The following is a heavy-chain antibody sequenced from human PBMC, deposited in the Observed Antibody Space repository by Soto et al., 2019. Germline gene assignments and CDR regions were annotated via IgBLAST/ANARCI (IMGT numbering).Heavy chain of an antibody. CDR3: AKLQASRTHRITIFEVVIIEEGWFDP. CDR1: GFTFSSYA. CDR2: ISGSGGST. D-gene: IGHD3-3*01. V-gene: IGHV3-23*01. J-gene: IGHJ5*02. Sequence: EVQLLESGGGLVQPGGSLRLSCAASGFTFSSYAMSWVRQAPGKGLEWVSAISGSGGSTYYADSVKVRFTISRDNSKNTLYLQMIRLRAEDTAVYYCAKLQASRTHRITIFEVVIIEEGWFDPWGQGTLVTVSS.